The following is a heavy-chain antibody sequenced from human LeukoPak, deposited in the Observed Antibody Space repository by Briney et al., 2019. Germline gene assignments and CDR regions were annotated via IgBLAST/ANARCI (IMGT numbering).Heavy chain of an antibody. D-gene: IGHD2-15*01. CDR2: ISSSGSTI. V-gene: IGHV3-11*01. J-gene: IGHJ6*02. Sequence: GGSLRLSCAASGFTFSDYYMSWIRQAPGKGLEWVSYISSSGSTIYYADSVKGRFTISRDNAKNSLYLQMNSLRAEDTAVYYCARSSYCSGGSCDGRYYYGMDVWGQGTTVTVSS. CDR3: ARSSYCSGGSCDGRYYYGMDV. CDR1: GFTFSDYY.